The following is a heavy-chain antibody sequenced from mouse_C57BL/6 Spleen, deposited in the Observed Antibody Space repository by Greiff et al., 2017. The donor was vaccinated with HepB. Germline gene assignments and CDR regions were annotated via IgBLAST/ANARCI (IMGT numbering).Heavy chain of an antibody. CDR1: GYTFTDYY. D-gene: IGHD2-5*01. CDR3: ARRYSNFYAMDY. V-gene: IGHV1-19*01. CDR2: INPYNGGT. J-gene: IGHJ4*01. Sequence: EVQLVESGPVLVKPGASVKMSCKASGYTFTDYYMNWVKQSHGKSLEWIGVINPYNGGTSYNQKFKGKATLTVDKSSSTAYMELNSLTSEDSAVYYCARRYSNFYAMDYWGQGTSVTVSS.